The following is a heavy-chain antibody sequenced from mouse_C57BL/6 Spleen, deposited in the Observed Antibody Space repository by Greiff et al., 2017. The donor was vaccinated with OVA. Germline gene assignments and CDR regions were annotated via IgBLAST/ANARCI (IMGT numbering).Heavy chain of an antibody. Sequence: VQLQESGPGLVQPSQSLSIPCTVSGFSFTSYGVHWVRQSPGKGLEWLGVIWSGGSTDYNAAFISRLSISNDNSKSQVFFKMNSLKADDTSLYYCARGNGIRNWYFDVWGTGTTSTVSS. CDR3: ARGNGIRNWYFDV. J-gene: IGHJ1*03. CDR2: IWSGGST. CDR1: GFSFTSYG. D-gene: IGHD1-1*01. V-gene: IGHV2-2*01.